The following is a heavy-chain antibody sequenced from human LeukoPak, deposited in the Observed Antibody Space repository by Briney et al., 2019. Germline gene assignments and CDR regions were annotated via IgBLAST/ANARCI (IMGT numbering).Heavy chain of an antibody. V-gene: IGHV3-23*01. CDR2: IKGSGVST. CDR3: AKALVRYFDWSPGY. CDR1: GFTFSSYA. Sequence: GGSLRLSCAASGFTFSSYAMSWVRQAPGKGLEWVSVIKGSGVSTYYADSVKGRFTISRDNSKNTLYLQMNSLRAEDTAVYYCAKALVRYFDWSPGYWGQGTLVTVSS. D-gene: IGHD3-9*01. J-gene: IGHJ4*02.